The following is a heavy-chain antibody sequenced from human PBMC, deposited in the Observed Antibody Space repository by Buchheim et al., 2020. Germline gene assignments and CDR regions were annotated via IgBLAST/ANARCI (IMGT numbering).Heavy chain of an antibody. Sequence: QVQLVESGGGVVQPGRSLRLSCAASGFAFSSYGMHWVRQAPGKGLEWVAVIWFDGSNKYYADAVKGRFTISRDNSKNTLYLQMNSLRAEDTAVYYCAAGYSSGWFPVYGMDVWGQGTT. CDR1: GFAFSSYG. CDR2: IWFDGSNK. V-gene: IGHV3-33*01. CDR3: AAGYSSGWFPVYGMDV. D-gene: IGHD6-19*01. J-gene: IGHJ6*02.